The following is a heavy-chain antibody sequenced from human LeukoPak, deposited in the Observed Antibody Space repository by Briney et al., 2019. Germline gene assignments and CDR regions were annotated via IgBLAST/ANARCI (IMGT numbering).Heavy chain of an antibody. V-gene: IGHV3-23*01. J-gene: IGHJ6*02. D-gene: IGHD2-15*01. CDR1: GFTFSSYA. CDR3: AKGVAANRYGMDV. CDR2: ISGSGGST. Sequence: GGSQRLSCAASGFTFSSYAMCWVRQAPGKGLEWVSAISGSGGSTYYADSVKGRFTISRDNSKNTLYLQMNSLRAEDTAVYYCAKGVAANRYGMDVWGQGTTVTVSS.